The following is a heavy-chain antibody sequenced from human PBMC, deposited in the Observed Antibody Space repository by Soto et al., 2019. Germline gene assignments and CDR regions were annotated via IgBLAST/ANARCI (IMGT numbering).Heavy chain of an antibody. CDR3: ARFLLRPGKFDY. V-gene: IGHV3-11*01. Sequence: QVQLVESGGGLVNPGGSLRLSCAASGFSFSDYYMTWIRQAPGKGLEWISDISSSGDPTYYADSVRGRFTISRDNAKNSLYLQPNSLRGEDTAIYYCARFLLRPGKFDYWGQGTLVTVSS. J-gene: IGHJ4*02. D-gene: IGHD3-10*01. CDR1: GFSFSDYY. CDR2: ISSSGDPT.